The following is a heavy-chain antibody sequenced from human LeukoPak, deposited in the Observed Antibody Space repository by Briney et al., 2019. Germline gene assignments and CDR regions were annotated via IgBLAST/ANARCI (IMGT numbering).Heavy chain of an antibody. CDR3: ARGIDYTVTTSYYFEY. J-gene: IGHJ4*02. Sequence: GGSLRLSCAASGFTFSSYGMYWVRQAPGKGLEWVAVIWYDGSNTYYAESVKGRFNISRDNSKNTLSLQMNSLRAEDTAVYYCARGIDYTVTTSYYFEYWGQGTLVTVSS. CDR2: IWYDGSNT. CDR1: GFTFSSYG. V-gene: IGHV3-33*07. D-gene: IGHD4-17*01.